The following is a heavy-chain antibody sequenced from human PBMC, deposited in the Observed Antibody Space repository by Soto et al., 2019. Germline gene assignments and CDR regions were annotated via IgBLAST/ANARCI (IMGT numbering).Heavy chain of an antibody. CDR2: INPSGGST. D-gene: IGHD2-21*02. V-gene: IGHV1-46*01. CDR1: GYTFTSYY. J-gene: IGHJ4*02. Sequence: ASVKVSCKASGYTFTSYYMHWVRQAPGQGLEWMGIINPSGGSTSYAQKFQGRVTMTRDTSTSTVYMELSSLRSEDTAVYYCARAYCGGDFSKYYFDYWGQGTLVTVSS. CDR3: ARAYCGGDFSKYYFDY.